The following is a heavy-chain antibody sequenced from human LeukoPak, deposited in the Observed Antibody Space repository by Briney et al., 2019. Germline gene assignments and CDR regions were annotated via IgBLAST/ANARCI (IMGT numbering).Heavy chain of an antibody. V-gene: IGHV4-39*01. Sequence: SETLSLTCTVSGGSISSSSYYWGWIRQPPGKGLEWIGSMYYSGSTYYNPSLKSRVTISVDTSKDQFSLKLSSVTAADTAVYYCANLYGDFGFDYWGQGTLVTVSS. CDR2: MYYSGST. CDR3: ANLYGDFGFDY. CDR1: GGSISSSSYY. J-gene: IGHJ4*02. D-gene: IGHD4-17*01.